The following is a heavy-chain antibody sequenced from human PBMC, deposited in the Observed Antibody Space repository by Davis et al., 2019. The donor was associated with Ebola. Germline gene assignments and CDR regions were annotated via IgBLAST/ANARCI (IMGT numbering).Heavy chain of an antibody. CDR3: ARNIGS. CDR1: GGTFSSYA. Sequence: SCKASGGTFSSYAMHWVRQAPGKGLEWVAVISYDGSNKYYADSVKGRFTISRDNSKNTLYLQMNSLRAEDTAVYYCARNIGSWGQGTLVTVSS. V-gene: IGHV3-30-3*01. J-gene: IGHJ5*02. D-gene: IGHD2/OR15-2a*01. CDR2: ISYDGSNK.